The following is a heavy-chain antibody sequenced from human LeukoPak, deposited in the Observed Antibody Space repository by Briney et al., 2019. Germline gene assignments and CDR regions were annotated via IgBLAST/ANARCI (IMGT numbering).Heavy chain of an antibody. Sequence: GGSLRLSCAASEFTFSTYGMHWVRQAPGKGLEWVVVISYDGSYKFYADSVKGRFTISRDNSKSTLYLQMNSLRAEDTAVYYCAKDRYSGLNTIDYWGQGTLVTVSS. CDR2: ISYDGSYK. J-gene: IGHJ4*02. V-gene: IGHV3-30*18. CDR3: AKDRYSGLNTIDY. D-gene: IGHD6-13*01. CDR1: EFTFSTYG.